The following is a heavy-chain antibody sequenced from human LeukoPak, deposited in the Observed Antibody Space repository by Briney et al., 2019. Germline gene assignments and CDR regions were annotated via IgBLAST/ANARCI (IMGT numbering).Heavy chain of an antibody. CDR2: ISSSGSTI. Sequence: PWGSLRLPCAASGFTFSSYEMNWVRQAPGKGLEWVSYISSSGSTIYYADSVKGRFTISRDNAKNSLYLQMNSLRAEDTAVYYCARSVVLRYFDAFDIWGQGTMVTVSS. CDR3: ARSVVLRYFDAFDI. D-gene: IGHD3-9*01. CDR1: GFTFSSYE. V-gene: IGHV3-48*03. J-gene: IGHJ3*02.